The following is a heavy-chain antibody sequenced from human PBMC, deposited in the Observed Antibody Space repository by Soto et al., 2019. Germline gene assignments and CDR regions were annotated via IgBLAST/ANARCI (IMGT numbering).Heavy chain of an antibody. CDR3: ARAYCSSTSRYNGDAFDI. J-gene: IGHJ3*02. CDR1: GYTFTGYY. CDR2: INPNSGGT. V-gene: IGHV1-2*04. D-gene: IGHD2-2*02. Sequence: GASVKVSCKASGYTFTGYYMHWVRQAPGQGLEWMGWINPNSGGTNYAQKFQGWVTMTRDTSISTAYMELSRLRSDDPAVYYCARAYCSSTSRYNGDAFDIWGQGTMVTVSS.